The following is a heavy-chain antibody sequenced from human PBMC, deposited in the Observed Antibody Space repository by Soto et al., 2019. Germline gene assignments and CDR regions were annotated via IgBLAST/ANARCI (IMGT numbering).Heavy chain of an antibody. Sequence: PGGSLRLSCAASGFTFSSYAMSWVRQAPGKGLEWVSAISGSGGSTYYADSVKGRFTISRDNSKNTLYLQMNSLRAEDTAVYYCAKDLVSWDYDFWSGYYFDYWGQGTLVTVSS. CDR2: ISGSGGST. CDR1: GFTFSSYA. D-gene: IGHD3-3*01. CDR3: AKDLVSWDYDFWSGYYFDY. J-gene: IGHJ4*02. V-gene: IGHV3-23*01.